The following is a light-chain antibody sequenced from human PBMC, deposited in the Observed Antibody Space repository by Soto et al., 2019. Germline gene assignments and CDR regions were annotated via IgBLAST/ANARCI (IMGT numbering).Light chain of an antibody. V-gene: IGKV3-20*01. CDR1: QSVSSSY. Sequence: EIVLTQSPGTLSLSPGERATLSCRASQSVSSSYLAWYQQKPGQAPRLLIYGASSRATGIPDRFSGSGSGTHYTLTISRLVPEDFSVYYCQQYGSSPLITFGQGTRLEMK. CDR2: GAS. CDR3: QQYGSSPLIT. J-gene: IGKJ5*01.